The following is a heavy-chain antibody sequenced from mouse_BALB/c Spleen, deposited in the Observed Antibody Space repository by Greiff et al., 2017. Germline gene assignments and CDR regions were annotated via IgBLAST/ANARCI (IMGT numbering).Heavy chain of an antibody. D-gene: IGHD2-4*01. CDR1: GFTFTDYY. V-gene: IGHV7-3*02. CDR2: IRNKANGYTT. J-gene: IGHJ4*01. Sequence: EVMLVESGGGLVQPGGSLRLSCATSGFTFTDYYMSWVRQPPGKALEWLGFIRNKANGYTTEYSASVKGRFTISRDNSQSILYLQMNTLRAEDSATYYCARGFDYDRDPYAMDYWGQGTSVTVSS. CDR3: ARGFDYDRDPYAMDY.